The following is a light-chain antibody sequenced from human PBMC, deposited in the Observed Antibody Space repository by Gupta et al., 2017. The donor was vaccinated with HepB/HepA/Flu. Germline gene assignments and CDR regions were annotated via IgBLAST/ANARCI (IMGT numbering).Light chain of an antibody. Sequence: QSVLTQPPSVPGAPVQRVTISCTGSSSNIGAGYDVHWYQQLPGTAPKLLIFFNSNRPSGVPDRFSCSKSGTSASPVTTGRQDEDDADYYCPSSDSSLCGLFVFGGGTKFTVL. CDR1: SSNIGAGYD. V-gene: IGLV1-40*01. J-gene: IGLJ2*01. CDR3: PSSDSSLCGLFV. CDR2: FNS.